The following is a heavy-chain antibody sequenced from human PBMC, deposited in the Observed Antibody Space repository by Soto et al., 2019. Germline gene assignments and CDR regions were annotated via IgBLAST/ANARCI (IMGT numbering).Heavy chain of an antibody. CDR3: ARGILHYSSGYYYYYYGMAV. CDR2: IIPIFGTA. V-gene: IGHV1-69*06. Sequence: ASVKVSCKASGGAFSSYAISWVRQAPVRVLEWMGGIIPIFGTANYAQKFQGRVTITADKSTSTAYMELSSLRSEDTAAYYCARGILHYSSGYYYYYYGMAVWGQGTTVTVSS. D-gene: IGHD3-22*01. CDR1: GGAFSSYA. J-gene: IGHJ6*01.